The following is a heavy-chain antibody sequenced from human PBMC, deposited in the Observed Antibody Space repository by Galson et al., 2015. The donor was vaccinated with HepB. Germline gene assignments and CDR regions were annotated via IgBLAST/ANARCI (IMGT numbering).Heavy chain of an antibody. CDR3: TTEDYDYIWGSYRSLGY. J-gene: IGHJ4*02. CDR1: GFTFSNAW. Sequence: SLRLSCAASGFTFSNAWMSWVRQAPGKGLEWVGRIKSKTDGGTTDYAAPVKGRFTISRDDSKNTLYLQMNSLKTEDTAVYYCTTEDYDYIWGSYRSLGYWGQGTLVTVSS. V-gene: IGHV3-15*01. D-gene: IGHD3-16*02. CDR2: IKSKTDGGTT.